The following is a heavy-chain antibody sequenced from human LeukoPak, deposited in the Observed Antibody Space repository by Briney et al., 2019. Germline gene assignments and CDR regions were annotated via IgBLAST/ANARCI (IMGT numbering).Heavy chain of an antibody. D-gene: IGHD6-19*01. J-gene: IGHJ4*02. CDR2: IIPILGIA. V-gene: IGHV1-69*04. CDR1: GGTFSSYA. Sequence: SVKVSCNASGGTFSSYAISWVRQAPGQGLEWMGRIIPILGIANYAQKFQGRVTITADKSTSTAYMELSSLRSEDTAVYYCARSRQWLVDYFDYWGQGTLVTVSS. CDR3: ARSRQWLVDYFDY.